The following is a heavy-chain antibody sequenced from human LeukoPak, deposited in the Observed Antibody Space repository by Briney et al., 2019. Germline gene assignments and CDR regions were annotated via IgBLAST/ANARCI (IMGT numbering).Heavy chain of an antibody. CDR1: GYTFTGYY. Sequence: ASVKVSCKASGYTFTGYYMHWVRQAPGQGPEWMGRINPNSGGTNYAQKFQGRVTMTRDTSISTAYMELSRLRSDDTAVYYCATFSYSGSYRPDYWGQGTLVTVSS. CDR3: ATFSYSGSYRPDY. V-gene: IGHV1-2*06. CDR2: INPNSGGT. D-gene: IGHD1-26*01. J-gene: IGHJ4*02.